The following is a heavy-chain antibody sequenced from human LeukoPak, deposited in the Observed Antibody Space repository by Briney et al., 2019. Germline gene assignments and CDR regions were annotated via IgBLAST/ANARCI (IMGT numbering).Heavy chain of an antibody. CDR3: ARWPIPGPLPPYNAFDI. CDR2: IYHSGST. Sequence: SETLSLTCTVSGGSISSGGYYWSWIRQPPGKGLEWIGYIYHSGSTYYNPSLKSRVTISVDGSKNQFSLKLSSVTAADTAVYYCARWPIPGPLPPYNAFDIWGQGTMVTVSS. V-gene: IGHV4-30-2*01. D-gene: IGHD3-16*01. J-gene: IGHJ3*02. CDR1: GGSISSGGYY.